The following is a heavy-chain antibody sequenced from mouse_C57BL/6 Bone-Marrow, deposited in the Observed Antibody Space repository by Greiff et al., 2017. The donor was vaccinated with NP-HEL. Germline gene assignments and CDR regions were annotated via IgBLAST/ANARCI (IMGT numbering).Heavy chain of an antibody. J-gene: IGHJ2*01. D-gene: IGHD1-1*01. CDR1: GYTFTDYY. Sequence: QVQLKESGAELVRPGASVKLSCKASGYTFTDYYINWVKQRPGQGLEWIARIYPGSGNTYYNEKFKGKATLTAEKSSSTAYMQLSSLTSEDSAVYFCARSYYGTLYYFDYWGQGTTLTVSS. CDR3: ARSYYGTLYYFDY. CDR2: IYPGSGNT. V-gene: IGHV1-76*01.